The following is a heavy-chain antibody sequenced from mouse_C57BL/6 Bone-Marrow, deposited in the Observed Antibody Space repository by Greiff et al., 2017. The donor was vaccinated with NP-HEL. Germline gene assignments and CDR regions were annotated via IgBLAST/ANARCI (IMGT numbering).Heavy chain of an antibody. CDR1: GYTFTSYG. CDR3: ARWEDWDKAWFAY. CDR2: IYPRSGNT. Sequence: QVQLQQSGAELARPGASVKLSCKASGYTFTSYGISWVKQRTGQGLEWIGEIYPRSGNTYYNEKFTGKATLTADKSSSTAYMELRSLTSEDSAVYFCARWEDWDKAWFAYWGQGTLVTVSA. D-gene: IGHD4-1*01. V-gene: IGHV1-81*01. J-gene: IGHJ3*01.